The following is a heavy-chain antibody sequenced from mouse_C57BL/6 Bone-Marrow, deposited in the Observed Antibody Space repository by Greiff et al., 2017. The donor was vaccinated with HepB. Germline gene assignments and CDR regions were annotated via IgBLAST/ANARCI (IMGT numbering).Heavy chain of an antibody. V-gene: IGHV5-12*01. J-gene: IGHJ3*01. D-gene: IGHD2-5*01. CDR1: GFTFSDYY. Sequence: DVQLQESGGGLVQPGGSLKLSCAASGFTFSDYYMYWVRQTPEKRLEWVAYISNGGGSNYYPDTVKGRFTISRDNAKNTLYLQMSRLKSEDTAMYYCARSYYSNYGAYWGQGTLVTVSA. CDR3: ARSYYSNYGAY. CDR2: ISNGGGSN.